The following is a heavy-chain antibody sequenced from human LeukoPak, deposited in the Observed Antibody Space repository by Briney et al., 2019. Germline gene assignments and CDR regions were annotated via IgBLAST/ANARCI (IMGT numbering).Heavy chain of an antibody. D-gene: IGHD3-22*01. J-gene: IGHJ6*03. CDR1: GFTFSSYG. Sequence: GGSLRLSCAASGFTFSSYGMHWVRQAPGKGLEWVAFIRYDGSNKYYADSVKGRFTISRDNSKNTLYLQMNSLRAEDTAVYYCARDATMIVPPSLSYYYYYYMDVWGKGTTVTVSS. CDR2: IRYDGSNK. V-gene: IGHV3-30*02. CDR3: ARDATMIVPPSLSYYYYYYMDV.